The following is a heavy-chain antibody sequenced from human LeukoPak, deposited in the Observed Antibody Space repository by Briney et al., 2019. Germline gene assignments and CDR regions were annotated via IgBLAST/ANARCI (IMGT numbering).Heavy chain of an antibody. V-gene: IGHV1-69*06. Sequence: ASVKVSCKSSGGTFNNYAISWVRQAPGQGLEWMGGIIPMFDTANYAQKFQGRVTITADKSTSTAYMELSSLRSEDTAMYYCARRRRGYSYGSSPEAFDIWGQGTMVTVSS. D-gene: IGHD5-18*01. CDR2: IIPMFDTA. CDR3: ARRRRGYSYGSSPEAFDI. CDR1: GGTFNNYA. J-gene: IGHJ3*02.